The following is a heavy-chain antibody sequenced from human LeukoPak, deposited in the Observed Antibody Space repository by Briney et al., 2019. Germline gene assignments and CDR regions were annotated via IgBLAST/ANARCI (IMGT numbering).Heavy chain of an antibody. CDR1: GGSISSYY. Sequence: SSETLSLTCTVSGGSISSYYWSWIRQPPGKGLEWIGFIYYSGSTNYNPSLKSRVTISVDTSKNQFSLKLSSVTAADTAVYYCARRDSSGWYFFDYWGQGTLVTVSS. D-gene: IGHD6-19*01. CDR3: ARRDSSGWYFFDY. V-gene: IGHV4-59*01. CDR2: IYYSGST. J-gene: IGHJ4*02.